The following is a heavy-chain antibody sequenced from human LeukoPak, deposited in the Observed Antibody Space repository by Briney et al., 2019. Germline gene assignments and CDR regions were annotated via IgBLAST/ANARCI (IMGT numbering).Heavy chain of an antibody. CDR1: GFTFSDHY. CDR2: ISSSSSYI. D-gene: IGHD6-13*01. J-gene: IGHJ4*02. Sequence: GGSLRLSCAASGFTFSDHYMDWVRQAPGKGLEWVSSISSSSSYIYYADSVKGRFTISRDNAKNSLYLQMNSLRAEDTAVYYCARDGYSSSCPDFWGQGTLVTVSS. V-gene: IGHV3-21*01. CDR3: ARDGYSSSCPDF.